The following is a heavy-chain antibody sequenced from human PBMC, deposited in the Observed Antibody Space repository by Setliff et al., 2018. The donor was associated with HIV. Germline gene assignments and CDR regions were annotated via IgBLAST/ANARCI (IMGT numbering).Heavy chain of an antibody. V-gene: IGHV3-7*03. CDR1: GFTFSSNW. CDR3: ARGPSSTHWSPGYFQH. D-gene: IGHD2-8*02. CDR2: IKQDGSEK. J-gene: IGHJ1*01. Sequence: GGALRLSCVDSGFTFSSNWLSWVRQAPGKGLEWVANIKQDGSEKYYVDSVKGRFTISRDNAKNSLYLQVNNLRAGDTAVYYCARGPSSTHWSPGYFQHWGQGTPVTVSS.